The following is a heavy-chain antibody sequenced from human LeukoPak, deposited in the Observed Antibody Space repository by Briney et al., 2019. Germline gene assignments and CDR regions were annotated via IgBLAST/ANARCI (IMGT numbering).Heavy chain of an antibody. CDR2: ISGSGGST. CDR1: GFTFSSYA. Sequence: GGSLRLSCAASGFTFSSYAMSWVRQAPGKGLEWVSAISGSGGSTYYADSVKGRFTISRDNSKNTLYLQMNSLRAEDTAVYYCAKGNYDFWSGYYSRLDYWGQGTLVTVSS. J-gene: IGHJ4*02. D-gene: IGHD3-3*01. V-gene: IGHV3-23*01. CDR3: AKGNYDFWSGYYSRLDY.